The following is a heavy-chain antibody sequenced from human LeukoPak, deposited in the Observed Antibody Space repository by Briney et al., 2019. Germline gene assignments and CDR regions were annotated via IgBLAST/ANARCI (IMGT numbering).Heavy chain of an antibody. Sequence: GGSLRLSCAASGFTFSSYSMNWVRQAPGKGLEWVAVIWYDGSNKYYADSVKGRFTISRDNSKNTLYLQMNSLRAEDTAVYYCARDIVVVPAASDAFDIWGQGTMVTVSS. CDR2: IWYDGSNK. J-gene: IGHJ3*02. CDR1: GFTFSSYS. CDR3: ARDIVVVPAASDAFDI. V-gene: IGHV3-33*08. D-gene: IGHD2-2*01.